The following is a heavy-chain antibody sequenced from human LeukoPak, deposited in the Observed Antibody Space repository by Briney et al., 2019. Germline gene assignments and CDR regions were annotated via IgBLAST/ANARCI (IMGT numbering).Heavy chain of an antibody. V-gene: IGHV3-9*01. Sequence: GGSLRLSCAASGFTFDDYAMHWVRQAPGKSLEWVSGISWNSGSIGYADSVKGRFTISRDNAKNSLYLQMNSLRAEDTALYYCAKDSGIAAIDYYGMDVWGQGTTVTVSS. J-gene: IGHJ6*02. CDR2: ISWNSGSI. D-gene: IGHD6-13*01. CDR1: GFTFDDYA. CDR3: AKDSGIAAIDYYGMDV.